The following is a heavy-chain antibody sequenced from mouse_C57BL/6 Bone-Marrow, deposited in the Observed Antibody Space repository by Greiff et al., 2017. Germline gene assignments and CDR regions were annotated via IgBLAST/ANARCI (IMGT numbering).Heavy chain of an antibody. CDR1: GYTFTSYW. CDR3: ARRVGSWFAS. CDR2: IYPGSGST. D-gene: IGHD1-1*01. Sequence: VQLQQPGAELVKPGASVKMSCKASGYTFTSYWITWVKQRPGQGLEWIGDIYPGSGSTKYNEKFKSKATLTVYTSSSTSYMQRISLTSEDSAVYYCARRVGSWFASWGQGTLVTVSA. J-gene: IGHJ3*01. V-gene: IGHV1-55*01.